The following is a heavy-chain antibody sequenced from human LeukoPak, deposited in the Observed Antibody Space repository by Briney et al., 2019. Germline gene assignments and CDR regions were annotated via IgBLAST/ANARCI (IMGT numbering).Heavy chain of an antibody. V-gene: IGHV3-23*01. Sequence: GGSLRLSCAASGFSVSSKYMIWVRQAPGMGLEWVSAISGSGGSTYYADSVKGRFTISRDNSKNTLYLQMNSLRAEDTAVYYCAKAPPGGSGSYYILYYFDYWGQGTLVTVSS. CDR3: AKAPPGGSGSYYILYYFDY. CDR1: GFSVSSKY. CDR2: ISGSGGST. D-gene: IGHD3-10*01. J-gene: IGHJ4*02.